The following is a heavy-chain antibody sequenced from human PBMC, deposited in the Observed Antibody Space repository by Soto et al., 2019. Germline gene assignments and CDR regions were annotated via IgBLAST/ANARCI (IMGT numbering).Heavy chain of an antibody. Sequence: WEALCLSGAVSGGSIGTSNWWSWVRQSPGKGLEWIGEIHDSGYTLYNPSLKSRVTISVDTSKNQFSLKLSSVTAADTAVYYCARLSSGWYGYWGQGSLVTVSS. D-gene: IGHD6-19*01. CDR3: ARLSSGWYGY. CDR1: GGSIGTSNW. V-gene: IGHV4-4*02. CDR2: IHDSGYT. J-gene: IGHJ4*02.